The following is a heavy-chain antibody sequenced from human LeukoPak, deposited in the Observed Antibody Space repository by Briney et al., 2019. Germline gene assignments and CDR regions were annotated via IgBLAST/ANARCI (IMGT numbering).Heavy chain of an antibody. V-gene: IGHV1-18*01. J-gene: IGHJ4*02. CDR2: ISAYNGNT. Sequence: ASVKVSCKASGYTFTSYGISWVRQAPGQGLEWMGWISAYNGNTNYAQKLQGRVTMTTDTSTSTAYMELRSLRSEDTAVYYCARGPSLWFGEFLPSDYWGQGTLVTVSS. CDR3: ARGPSLWFGEFLPSDY. D-gene: IGHD3-10*01. CDR1: GYTFTSYG.